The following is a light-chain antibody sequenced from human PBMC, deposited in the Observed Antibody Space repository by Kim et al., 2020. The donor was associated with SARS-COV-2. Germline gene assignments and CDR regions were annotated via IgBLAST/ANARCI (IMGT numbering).Light chain of an antibody. CDR3: QQYDNLPFT. Sequence: DIQMTQSPSSLSASVGDRVTITCQASQDISNYLNWYQQKPGKATKLLIYDASNLETGVPSRFSGSGSGTDFTFTISSLQPEDIATYYCQQYDNLPFTFGGGTKVDIK. V-gene: IGKV1-33*01. CDR1: QDISNY. J-gene: IGKJ4*02. CDR2: DAS.